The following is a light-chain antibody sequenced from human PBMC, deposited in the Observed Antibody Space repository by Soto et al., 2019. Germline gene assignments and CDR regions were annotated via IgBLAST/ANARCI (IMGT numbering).Light chain of an antibody. CDR3: QHYNSYSGT. Sequence: DIQMTQSTSTLSASVGDRVTITCRASQSISNWLAWYQQKPGKAPKLLIFDASSLQSGVPLRFSGSASGTEFTLTISSLQPDDFATYYCQHYNSYSGTFGQGTKVDIK. CDR2: DAS. V-gene: IGKV1-5*01. J-gene: IGKJ1*01. CDR1: QSISNW.